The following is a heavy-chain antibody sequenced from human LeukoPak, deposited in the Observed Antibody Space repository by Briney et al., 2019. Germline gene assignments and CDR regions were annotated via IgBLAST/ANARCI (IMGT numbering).Heavy chain of an antibody. CDR1: GGTFSSYA. V-gene: IGHV1-69*13. CDR3: ARARSTLLWFGGWGAFDI. CDR2: IIPIFGTA. D-gene: IGHD3-10*01. Sequence: SVKVSCKASGGTFSSYAISWVRQAPGQGLEWMGGIIPIFGTANYAQKFQGRVTITADESTSTAYMELSSLRSEDTALYYCARARSTLLWFGGWGAFDIWGQGTMVTVSS. J-gene: IGHJ3*02.